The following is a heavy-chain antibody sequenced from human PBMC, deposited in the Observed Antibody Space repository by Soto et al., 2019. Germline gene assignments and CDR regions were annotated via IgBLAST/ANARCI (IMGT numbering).Heavy chain of an antibody. CDR1: GGSISSYY. J-gene: IGHJ6*02. CDR2: MYNTGST. D-gene: IGHD2-21*02. V-gene: IGHV4-59*01. Sequence: PSETLSLTCTVSGGSISSYYWSWIRQPPGKGLEWIGYMYNTGSTIYNPSLKSRVTISVDTSKNQFSLKLNSVTAADTAVYYCARDLWGYCGXDCYPLDVWGQGTTVTVSS. CDR3: ARDLWGYCGXDCYPLDV.